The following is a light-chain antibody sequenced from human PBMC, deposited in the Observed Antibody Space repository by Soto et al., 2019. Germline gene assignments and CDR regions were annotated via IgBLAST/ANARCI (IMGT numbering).Light chain of an antibody. Sequence: QSVLTQPPSVSGAPGQRVTISCTGSSSNIGAGYDVPWYQQLPGTAPKLLIYGNSNRPSGVPDRFSGSKSGTSASLAITGLQAEYEADYYCQSYDSSLSGYVFGTGTKLTVL. J-gene: IGLJ1*01. CDR1: SSNIGAGYD. V-gene: IGLV1-40*01. CDR3: QSYDSSLSGYV. CDR2: GNS.